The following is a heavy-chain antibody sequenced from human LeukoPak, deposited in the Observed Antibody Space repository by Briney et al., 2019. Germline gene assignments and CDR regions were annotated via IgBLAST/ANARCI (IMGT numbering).Heavy chain of an antibody. D-gene: IGHD6-13*01. V-gene: IGHV3-23*01. CDR2: ISGSGGST. CDR3: AKYDSSSANGMDV. J-gene: IGHJ6*02. Sequence: GGSLRLSCVVSGFTFSSYSMNWVRQAPVKGLEWVSAISGSGGSTYYADSVKGRFTISRDNSKNTLYLQMNSLRAEDTAVYYCAKYDSSSANGMDVWGQGTTVTVSS. CDR1: GFTFSSYS.